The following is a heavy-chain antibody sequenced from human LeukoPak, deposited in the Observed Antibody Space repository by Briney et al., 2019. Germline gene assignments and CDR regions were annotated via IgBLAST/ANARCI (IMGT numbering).Heavy chain of an antibody. CDR2: INHSGST. CDR3: ARSGYSYGFDY. J-gene: IGHJ4*02. D-gene: IGHD5-18*01. CDR1: GGSFSGYY. Sequence: SETLSLTCAVYGGSFSGYYWSWIRQPPGKGLEWIGEINHSGSTNYNPSLKSRVTISVDTSKNQFSLKLSSVTAADTAVYYCARSGYSYGFDYWGQGTLVTVSS. V-gene: IGHV4-34*01.